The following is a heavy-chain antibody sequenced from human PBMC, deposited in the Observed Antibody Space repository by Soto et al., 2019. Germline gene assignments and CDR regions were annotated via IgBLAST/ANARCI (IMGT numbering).Heavy chain of an antibody. CDR2: IYHTGST. J-gene: IGHJ6*02. CDR1: GGSISRGGYS. Sequence: SETLSLTCAVSGGSISRGGYSWTWIRQPPGKGLEWIGNIYHTGSTYYNPSLNSRVTMSVDTSKNQFSLKLSSVTAADTAVYFCARGSSSYYDYGMDVWGQGTTVTVSS. D-gene: IGHD6-6*01. CDR3: ARGSSSYYDYGMDV. V-gene: IGHV4-30-2*01.